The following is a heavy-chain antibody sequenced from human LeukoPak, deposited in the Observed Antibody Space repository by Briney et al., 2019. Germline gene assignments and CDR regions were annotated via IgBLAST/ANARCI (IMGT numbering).Heavy chain of an antibody. CDR1: GGSFSGYY. Sequence: PSETLSLTCAVYGGSFSGYYWSWIRQPPGKGLEWIGEINHSGSTNYNPSLKSRDTISVDTSKNQFSLKLSSVTAADTAVYYCARRRIVATLDYWGQGTLVTVSS. J-gene: IGHJ4*02. V-gene: IGHV4-34*01. CDR3: ARRRIVATLDY. CDR2: INHSGST. D-gene: IGHD5-12*01.